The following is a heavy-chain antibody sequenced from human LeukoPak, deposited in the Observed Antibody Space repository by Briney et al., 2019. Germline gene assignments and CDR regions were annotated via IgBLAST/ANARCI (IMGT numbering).Heavy chain of an antibody. CDR2: IYYSGST. D-gene: IGHD3-22*01. J-gene: IGHJ3*02. CDR3: ARELSRDSSGYYPDAFHI. Sequence: PSETLSLTCAVYGGSFSGYYWAWIRQPPGKGLEWIGSIYYSGSTYYNPSLKSRVTISVDTSKNQFSLKLTSVTAADTAVYFCARELSRDSSGYYPDAFHIWGQGTMVTISS. CDR1: GGSFSGYY. V-gene: IGHV4-34*01.